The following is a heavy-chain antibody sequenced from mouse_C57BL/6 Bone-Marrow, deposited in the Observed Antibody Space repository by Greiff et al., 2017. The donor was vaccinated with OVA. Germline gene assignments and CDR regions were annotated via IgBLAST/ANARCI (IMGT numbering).Heavy chain of an antibody. J-gene: IGHJ2*01. CDR2: ISSGSSTI. V-gene: IGHV5-17*01. Sequence: DVHLVESGGGLVKPGGSLKLSCAASGFTFSDYGMHWVRQAPEKGLEWVAYISSGSSTIYYADTVKGRFTISRDNAKNTLFLQMTSLRSEDTAMYYCARPLGSGYYFDYWGQGTTLTVSS. CDR1: GFTFSDYG. CDR3: ARPLGSGYYFDY. D-gene: IGHD1-3*01.